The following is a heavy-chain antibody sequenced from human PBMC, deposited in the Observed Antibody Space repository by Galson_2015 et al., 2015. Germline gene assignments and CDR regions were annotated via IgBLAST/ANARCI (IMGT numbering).Heavy chain of an antibody. Sequence: SLRLSCAASGFTFSSSAMNWVRQAPGKGLEWVSAISHTGSSIYYADSVKGRITISRENSKNTLYLHLNSLRADDTAVYYCAKDRRAVVMSAIDYWGQGTQVTVSS. V-gene: IGHV3-23*01. CDR2: ISHTGSSI. J-gene: IGHJ4*02. CDR1: GFTFSSSA. D-gene: IGHD2-21*02. CDR3: AKDRRAVVMSAIDY.